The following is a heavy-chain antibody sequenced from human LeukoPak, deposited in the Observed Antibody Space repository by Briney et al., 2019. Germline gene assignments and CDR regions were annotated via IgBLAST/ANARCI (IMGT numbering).Heavy chain of an antibody. V-gene: IGHV3-23*01. CDR3: AKAIWFGELPFDP. CDR2: ISGSGGST. Sequence: PGGSLRLSCAASGFTFSSYAMSWVRQAPEKGMEWVSAISGSGGSTYYADSVKGRFTISRDNSKNTLYLQMNSLRAEDTAVYYCAKAIWFGELPFDPWGQGTLVTVSS. D-gene: IGHD3-10*01. J-gene: IGHJ5*02. CDR1: GFTFSSYA.